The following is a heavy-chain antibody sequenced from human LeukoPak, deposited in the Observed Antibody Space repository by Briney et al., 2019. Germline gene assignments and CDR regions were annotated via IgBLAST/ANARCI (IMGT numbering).Heavy chain of an antibody. V-gene: IGHV3-33*01. Sequence: GGSLRLSCAASGFTFSGYGMHWVRKAPGKGPEWVSVIWYDGSNKYYADSVKGRFTISRDNSKNTLYLQMNSLKAEDTAVYYCARPPMVRGVIITGDDVFDIWGQGTMVTVSS. D-gene: IGHD3-10*01. CDR3: ARPPMVRGVIITGDDVFDI. CDR1: GFTFSGYG. J-gene: IGHJ3*02. CDR2: IWYDGSNK.